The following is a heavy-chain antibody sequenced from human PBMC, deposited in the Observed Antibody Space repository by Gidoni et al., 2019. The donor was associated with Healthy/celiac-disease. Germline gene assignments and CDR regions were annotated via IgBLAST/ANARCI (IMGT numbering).Heavy chain of an antibody. CDR2: IIPIFGTA. D-gene: IGHD2-2*01. CDR1: GGTFSSYA. J-gene: IGHJ6*03. V-gene: IGHV1-69*01. CDR3: ARCLDIVVVPAAPSDYYYMDV. Sequence: QVQLVQSGAEVKKPGSSVKVSCKASGGTFSSYAISWVRQAPGQGLEWMGGIIPIFGTANYAQKFQGRVTITADESTSTAYMELSSLRSEDTAVYYCARCLDIVVVPAAPSDYYYMDVWGKGTTVTVSS.